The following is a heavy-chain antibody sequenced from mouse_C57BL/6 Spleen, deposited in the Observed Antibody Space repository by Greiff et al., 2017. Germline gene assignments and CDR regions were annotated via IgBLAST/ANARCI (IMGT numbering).Heavy chain of an antibody. D-gene: IGHD2-4*01. Sequence: QVQLQQPGAELVKPGASVKMSCKASGYTFTDYWITWVKQRPGQGLEWIGEIYPGSGSTNYNEKFKGKATLTVDKSSSTAYMQLSSLTSEDSAVYYCASVYYDFDAAYWGQGTLVTVSA. V-gene: IGHV1-55*01. CDR3: ASVYYDFDAAY. J-gene: IGHJ3*01. CDR2: IYPGSGST. CDR1: GYTFTDYW.